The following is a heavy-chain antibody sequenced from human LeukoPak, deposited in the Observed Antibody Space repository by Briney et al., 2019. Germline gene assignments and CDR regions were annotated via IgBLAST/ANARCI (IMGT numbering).Heavy chain of an antibody. Sequence: ASVKVSRKASVYTFTRYSICWVPEALEQRLEWMGWFSAYNGNTNYAQKLQGRVTMTTDTSTSTAYMELRSLRPDDTAVYYCARDRGEWLPHYYYYYMDVWGKGATVTVSS. D-gene: IGHD3-3*01. CDR1: VYTFTRYS. CDR2: FSAYNGNT. V-gene: IGHV1-18*01. CDR3: ARDRGEWLPHYYYYYMDV. J-gene: IGHJ6*03.